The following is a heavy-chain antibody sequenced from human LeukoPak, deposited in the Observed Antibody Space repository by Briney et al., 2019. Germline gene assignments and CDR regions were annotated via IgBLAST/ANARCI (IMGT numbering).Heavy chain of an antibody. CDR3: ARDYGDYTWYFDL. CDR1: GYTFTSYD. CDR2: IIPIFGTA. D-gene: IGHD4-17*01. V-gene: IGHV1-69*13. J-gene: IGHJ2*01. Sequence: SVKVSCKASGYTFTSYDINWVRQATGQGLEWMGGIIPIFGTANYAQKFQGRVTITADESTSTAYMELSSLRSEDTAVYYCARDYGDYTWYFDLWGRGTLVTVSS.